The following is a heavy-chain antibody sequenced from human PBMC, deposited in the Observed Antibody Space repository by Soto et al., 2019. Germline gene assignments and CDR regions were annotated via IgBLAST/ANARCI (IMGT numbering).Heavy chain of an antibody. D-gene: IGHD4-17*01. CDR1: GGSFSGYY. CDR2: INHSGST. J-gene: IGHJ5*02. Sequence: QVQLQQWGAGLLKPSETLSLTCAVYGGSFSGYYWSWIRQPPGKGLEWIGEINHSGSTNYNPSLKSRVTISVDTSKNQCSLKLSSVTAADTAVYYCARVSGDYNWFDPWGQGTLVTVSS. CDR3: ARVSGDYNWFDP. V-gene: IGHV4-34*01.